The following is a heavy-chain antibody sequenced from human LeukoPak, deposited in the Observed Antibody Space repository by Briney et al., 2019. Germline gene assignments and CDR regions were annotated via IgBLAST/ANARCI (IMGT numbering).Heavy chain of an antibody. J-gene: IGHJ4*02. Sequence: ASVKVSCKASGYTFTGYYMHWVRQAPGQGLEWMGWISPYSGGTNYAQEFQGRVTMTRDTSISTAYMELSRLTSDDTAVYYCARVASYDSSGPQDYFDYWGQGTLVTVSS. CDR3: ARVASYDSSGPQDYFDY. CDR1: GYTFTGYY. CDR2: ISPYSGGT. D-gene: IGHD3-22*01. V-gene: IGHV1-2*02.